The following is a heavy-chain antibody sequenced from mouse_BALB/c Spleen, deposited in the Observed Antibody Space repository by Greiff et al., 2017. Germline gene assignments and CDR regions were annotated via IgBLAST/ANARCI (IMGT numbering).Heavy chain of an antibody. CDR3: TSGNYFAY. Sequence: DVQLQESGGGLVQPGGSMKLSCVASGFTFSNYWMNWVRQSPEKGLEWVAEIRLKSNNYATHYAESVKGRFTISRDDSKSSVYLQMNNLRAEDTGIYYCTSGNYFAYWGQGTLVTVSA. V-gene: IGHV6-6*02. CDR1: GFTFSNYW. D-gene: IGHD2-1*01. J-gene: IGHJ3*01. CDR2: IRLKSNNYAT.